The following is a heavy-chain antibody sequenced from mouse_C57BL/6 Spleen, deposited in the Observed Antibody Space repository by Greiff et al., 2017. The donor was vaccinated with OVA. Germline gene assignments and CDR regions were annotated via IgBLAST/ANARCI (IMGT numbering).Heavy chain of an antibody. CDR3: ARSDDYDPFAY. CDR2: IDPSDSET. J-gene: IGHJ3*01. D-gene: IGHD2-4*01. V-gene: IGHV1-52*01. Sequence: VQLQQPGAELVRPGSSVKLSFKASGYTFTSYWMHWVKQRPIQGLEWIGNIDPSDSETHYNQKFKDKATLTVDKSSSTAYMQLSSLTSEDSAVYYCARSDDYDPFAYWGQGTLVTVSA. CDR1: GYTFTSYW.